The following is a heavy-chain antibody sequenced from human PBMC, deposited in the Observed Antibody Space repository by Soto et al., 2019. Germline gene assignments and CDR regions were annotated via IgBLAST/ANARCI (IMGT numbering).Heavy chain of an antibody. Sequence: SETLSLTCAVSGGSLSSSSWWSWVRQPPGKTLEWLGEIFYSGSTKYNPSLNSRVTISADQSKNDLSLRLSSVTAADTAVYYCVHHGGVPYYHDFWGQGMLVTVSS. CDR2: IFYSGST. D-gene: IGHD2-8*01. J-gene: IGHJ4*02. CDR1: GGSLSSSSW. V-gene: IGHV4-4*02. CDR3: VHHGGVPYYHDF.